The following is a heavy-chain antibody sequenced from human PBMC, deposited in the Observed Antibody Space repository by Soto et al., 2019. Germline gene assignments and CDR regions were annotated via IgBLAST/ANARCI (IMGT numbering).Heavy chain of an antibody. CDR3: ATGHRFYGMDV. Sequence: GGSLRLSCAASGFTISSNYMSWVRQAPGKGLEWVSVIYSGGSTYYADSVKGRFTISRDNSKNTLYLQMNSLRAEDTAVYYRATGHRFYGMDVWGQGTTVTVSS. V-gene: IGHV3-53*01. CDR2: IYSGGST. CDR1: GFTISSNY. J-gene: IGHJ6*02.